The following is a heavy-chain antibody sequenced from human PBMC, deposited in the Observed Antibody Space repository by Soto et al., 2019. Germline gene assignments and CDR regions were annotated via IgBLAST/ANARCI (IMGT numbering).Heavy chain of an antibody. V-gene: IGHV2-5*02. CDR1: GFSLTTSGVG. D-gene: IGHD3-3*01. CDR2: IYWDDDK. CDR3: AHRVLRTVFGLVTTTAIYFDF. J-gene: IGHJ4*02. Sequence: QITLNESGPPLVKPTQTLTLTCTFSGFSLTTSGVGVGWIRQSPGKAPEWLALIYWDDDKRYSPSLKSRLTITKDTSKNQVVLTMDNLDPADTATYYCAHRVLRTVFGLVTTTAIYFDFWGQGTPVAVSS.